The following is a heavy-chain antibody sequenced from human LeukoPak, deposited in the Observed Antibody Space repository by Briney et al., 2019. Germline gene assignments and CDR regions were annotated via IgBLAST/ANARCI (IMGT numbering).Heavy chain of an antibody. J-gene: IGHJ5*02. Sequence: SETLSLTCTVSGDSISSYYWSWIRQPPGKGLEWIGYIYYSGSTNYNPSLKSRVTISVDTSKNQFSLKLSSVTAADTAVYYCARSIQPNWFDPWGQGTLVTVSS. D-gene: IGHD2-2*01. CDR2: IYYSGST. V-gene: IGHV4-59*08. CDR1: GDSISSYY. CDR3: ARSIQPNWFDP.